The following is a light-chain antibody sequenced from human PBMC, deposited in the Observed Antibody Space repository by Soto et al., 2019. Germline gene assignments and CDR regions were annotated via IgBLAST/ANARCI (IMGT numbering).Light chain of an antibody. V-gene: IGKV1-9*01. Sequence: DIQLTQSPSFLSASVGDRVTITCRASQGISSSLAWYQQKPGKAPKLLIYAASTLQSGVPSRFSGSGSGTEFTLTISSLQPEDFANYFCQQLNSYPRTFGQGTKVEMK. CDR2: AAS. CDR3: QQLNSYPRT. J-gene: IGKJ1*01. CDR1: QGISSS.